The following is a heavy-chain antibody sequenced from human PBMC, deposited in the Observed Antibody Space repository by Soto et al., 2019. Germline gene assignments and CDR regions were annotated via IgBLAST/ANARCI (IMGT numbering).Heavy chain of an antibody. V-gene: IGHV3-33*01. Sequence: QVQLVESGGGVVQPGRSLRLSCAASGFTFSSYGMHWVRQAPGKGLEWVAVIWYDGSNKYYADSVKGRFTISRDNSKNPLYLQMNSLRAEDTAVYYCARGDTAMVTWDYWGQGTLVTVSS. CDR2: IWYDGSNK. CDR1: GFTFSSYG. J-gene: IGHJ4*02. D-gene: IGHD5-18*01. CDR3: ARGDTAMVTWDY.